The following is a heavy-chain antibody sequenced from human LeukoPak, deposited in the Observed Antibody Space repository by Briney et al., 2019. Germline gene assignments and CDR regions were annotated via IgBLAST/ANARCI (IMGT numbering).Heavy chain of an antibody. Sequence: GGSLRLSCAASGFTFSSYSMNWVRQAPGKGLEWVSSISSSGNDTYYAHSVKGRFTISRDNAKNSVFLQMSSLRAEDTAVYYCARDKQSSGWYYFDYWGQGALVTVSS. J-gene: IGHJ4*02. V-gene: IGHV3-21*01. D-gene: IGHD6-19*01. CDR3: ARDKQSSGWYYFDY. CDR1: GFTFSSYS. CDR2: ISSSGNDT.